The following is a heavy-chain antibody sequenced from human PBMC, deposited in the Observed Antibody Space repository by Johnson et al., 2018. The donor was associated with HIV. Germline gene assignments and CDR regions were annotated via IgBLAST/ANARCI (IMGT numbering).Heavy chain of an antibody. CDR2: IYSGGST. CDR1: GFTFSNAW. V-gene: IGHV3-66*01. J-gene: IGHJ3*02. CDR3: AKDLLTLDAFDI. Sequence: VQLVESGGGLVKPGGSLRLSCAVSGFTFSNAWMRWVRQAPGKGLEWVSVIYSGGSTYYADSVKGRFTISRDNSKNTLYLQMNSLRAEDTAVYYCAKDLLTLDAFDIWGQGTMVTVSS.